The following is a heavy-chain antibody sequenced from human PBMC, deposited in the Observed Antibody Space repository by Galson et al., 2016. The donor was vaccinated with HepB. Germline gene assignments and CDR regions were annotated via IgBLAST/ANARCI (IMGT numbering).Heavy chain of an antibody. Sequence: SETLSLTCTVSGGSISRSAYYWGWIRQPPGKGLEWIGSIHYSGTTSYYPSLKSRVTISVDTSKNQFSLNLRSVTAAATAVYYCAIHSGVSSVTHQGIDYWGQGTLVTVSS. CDR1: GGSISRSAYY. D-gene: IGHD3-22*01. V-gene: IGHV4-39*01. CDR2: IHYSGTT. CDR3: AIHSGVSSVTHQGIDY. J-gene: IGHJ4*02.